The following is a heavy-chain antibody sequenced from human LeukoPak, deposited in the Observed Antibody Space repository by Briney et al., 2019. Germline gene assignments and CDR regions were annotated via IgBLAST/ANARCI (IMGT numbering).Heavy chain of an antibody. J-gene: IGHJ5*02. V-gene: IGHV3-7*01. CDR2: IKEDGSEK. CDR3: GRGHYGDYA. Sequence: GGSLRLSCAASGFTLSGYWMSWVRQAPGKGLECVANIKEDGSEKFYVDSVKGRFTISRDNAENSLFLQMNSLRAEDTAVYYCGRGHYGDYAWGQGTLVTVS. CDR1: GFTLSGYW. D-gene: IGHD4-17*01.